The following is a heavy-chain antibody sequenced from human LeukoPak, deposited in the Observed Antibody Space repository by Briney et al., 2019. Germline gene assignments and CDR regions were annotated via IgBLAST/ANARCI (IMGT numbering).Heavy chain of an antibody. CDR2: ISAYNGNT. J-gene: IGHJ3*02. V-gene: IGHV1-18*01. CDR1: GYTFTSYD. Sequence: ASVKVSCKASGYTFTSYDINWVRQAPGQGLEWMGWISAYNGNTNYAQKLQGRVTMTTDTSTSTAYMELRSLRSDDTAVYYCASQPQLGGGSYGEDDAFDIWGQGTMVTVSS. D-gene: IGHD1-26*01. CDR3: ASQPQLGGGSYGEDDAFDI.